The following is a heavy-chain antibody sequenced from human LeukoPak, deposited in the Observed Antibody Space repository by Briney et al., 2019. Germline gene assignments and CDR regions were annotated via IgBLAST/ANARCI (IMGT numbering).Heavy chain of an antibody. V-gene: IGHV4-31*03. CDR2: IYYSGST. D-gene: IGHD1-26*01. CDR3: ARGVVGYYLAP. Sequence: SETLSLACTVSGGSISSGSYYWSWIRQHPGKGLEWIGYIYYSGSTYYNPSLKSRVTISVDTSKNQFSLKLSSVTAADTAVYYCARGVVGYYLAPWGQGTLVTVSS. J-gene: IGHJ5*02. CDR1: GGSISSGSYY.